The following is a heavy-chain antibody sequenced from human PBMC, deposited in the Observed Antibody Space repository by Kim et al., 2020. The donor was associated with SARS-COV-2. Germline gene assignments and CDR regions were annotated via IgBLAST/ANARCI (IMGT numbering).Heavy chain of an antibody. D-gene: IGHD3-9*01. Sequence: GESLKISCKGSGYSFTSYWIGWVRQMPGKGLEWMGIIYPGDSDTRYSPSFQGQVTISADKSISTAYLQWSSLKASDTAMYYCARRLGGLTGYYAYWYFDLWGRGTLVTVSS. J-gene: IGHJ2*01. CDR1: GYSFTSYW. CDR3: ARRLGGLTGYYAYWYFDL. V-gene: IGHV5-51*01. CDR2: IYPGDSDT.